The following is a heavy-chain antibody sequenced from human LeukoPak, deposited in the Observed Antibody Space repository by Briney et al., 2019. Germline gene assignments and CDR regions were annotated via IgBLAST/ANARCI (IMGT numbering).Heavy chain of an antibody. V-gene: IGHV3-11*06. D-gene: IGHD6-19*01. CDR2: ISRSSSYT. CDR1: GFTFSDYY. J-gene: IGHJ4*02. CDR3: AVAVAGSYFDY. Sequence: GGSQRLSCAASGFTFSDYYMSWIRQAPGKGLEWVSYISRSSSYTNYADSVKGRFTISRDNAKNSLYLQMNSLRAEDTAVYYCAVAVAGSYFDYWGQGTLVTVSS.